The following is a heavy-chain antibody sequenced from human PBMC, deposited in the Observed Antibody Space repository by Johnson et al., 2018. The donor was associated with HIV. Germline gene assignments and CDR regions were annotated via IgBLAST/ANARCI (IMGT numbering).Heavy chain of an antibody. CDR3: TTAIGMATIWAGESCDI. D-gene: IGHD5-24*01. CDR1: GFTFSNAW. V-gene: IGHV3-15*01. CDR2: IKSKTDGGTT. J-gene: IGHJ3*02. Sequence: VQLVESGGGLVKPGGSLRLSCAASGFTFSNAWMSWVRQAPGKGLEWVGRIKSKTDGGTTDYAAPVKGRFTISRDDSNNTLYLQMNSLKTEDTAVYYCTTAIGMATIWAGESCDIWGQGTMVTVAS.